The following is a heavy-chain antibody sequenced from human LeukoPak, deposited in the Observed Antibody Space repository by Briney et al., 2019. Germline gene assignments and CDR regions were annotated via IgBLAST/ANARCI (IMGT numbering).Heavy chain of an antibody. CDR2: ISWDGGST. Sequence: GGSLRLSCAASGFTFDDYAMHWVRQAPGKGLEWVSLISWDGGSTYYADSVKGRFTISRDNSKNSLYLQMNSLRAEDTALYYCAKDGTIFGYYYMDVWGKGTTVTVSS. D-gene: IGHD3-3*01. V-gene: IGHV3-43D*03. J-gene: IGHJ6*03. CDR1: GFTFDDYA. CDR3: AKDGTIFGYYYMDV.